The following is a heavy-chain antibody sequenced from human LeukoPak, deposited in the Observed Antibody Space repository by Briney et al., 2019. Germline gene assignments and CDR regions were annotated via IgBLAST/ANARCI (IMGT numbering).Heavy chain of an antibody. J-gene: IGHJ4*02. D-gene: IGHD2-8*02. CDR2: ISSSSSYI. Sequence: PGGSLRLSCAASGFTFSSYSMNWVRQAPGKGLEWVSSISSSSSYIYYADSVKGRFTISRDNAKNSLYLQMNSLRAEDTAVYYCARDIFPDQQFLVGHTIDYWGQGTLVTVSS. CDR3: ARDIFPDQQFLVGHTIDY. V-gene: IGHV3-21*01. CDR1: GFTFSSYS.